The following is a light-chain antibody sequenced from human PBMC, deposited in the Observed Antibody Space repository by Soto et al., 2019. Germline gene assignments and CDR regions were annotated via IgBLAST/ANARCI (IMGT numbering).Light chain of an antibody. Sequence: EIVLTQSPGTLSLSPGERGTLSCRASQNLGTLYLAWFQQKSGQAPRLLIYSASRRATGIPDRFTGSGSGTDFTLTINRVEPEDFAVYYCQQYGSSPGWTFGQGTKVDIK. V-gene: IGKV3-20*01. CDR1: QNLGTLY. CDR3: QQYGSSPGWT. J-gene: IGKJ1*01. CDR2: SAS.